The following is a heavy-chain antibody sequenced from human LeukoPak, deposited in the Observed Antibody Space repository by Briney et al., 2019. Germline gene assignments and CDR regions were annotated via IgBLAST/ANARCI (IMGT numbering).Heavy chain of an antibody. CDR2: IIPIFGTA. CDR3: ARARKDCSGGSCHYYYYYYMDV. CDR1: GGTFSSYA. D-gene: IGHD2-15*01. J-gene: IGHJ6*03. V-gene: IGHV1-69*13. Sequence: GASVKVSCKASGGTFSSYAISWVRQAPGQGLEWMGGIIPIFGTANYAQKFQGRVTITADESTSTAYMELSSLRSEDTAVYYCARARKDCSGGSCHYYYYYYMDVWGKGTTVTISS.